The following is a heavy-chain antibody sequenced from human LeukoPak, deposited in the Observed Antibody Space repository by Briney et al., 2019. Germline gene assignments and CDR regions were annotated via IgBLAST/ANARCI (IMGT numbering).Heavy chain of an antibody. J-gene: IGHJ4*02. CDR2: INSDGSIT. CDR1: GFTFSSYW. V-gene: IGHV3-74*01. D-gene: IGHD2-2*01. Sequence: GGSLRLSCAASGFTFSSYWMHWVRQAPGKGLAWVSRINSDGSITTYADSVRGRFTISRDNVKSTLYLQMNSLRAEDTAVYYCASSTQISKYADYWGQGALVTVSS. CDR3: ASSTQISKYADY.